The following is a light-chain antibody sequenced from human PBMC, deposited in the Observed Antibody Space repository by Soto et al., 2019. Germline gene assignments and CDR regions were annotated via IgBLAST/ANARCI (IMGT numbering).Light chain of an antibody. CDR2: DGS. Sequence: IVMTQSPDTLSVSPGETATLSCKASQSVDTHLAWYQQRPSQSPRLVLHDGSKRAAGIPARFSGGGSRSEFTLTINSLQSEDSAVYYCQQYSVWPLTFGPGTKVEIK. V-gene: IGKV3-15*01. CDR1: QSVDTH. J-gene: IGKJ3*01. CDR3: QQYSVWPLT.